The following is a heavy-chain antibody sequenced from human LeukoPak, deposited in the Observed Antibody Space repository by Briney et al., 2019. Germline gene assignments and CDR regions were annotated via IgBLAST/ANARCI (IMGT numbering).Heavy chain of an antibody. Sequence: SQTLSLTCTVSGGSISSGSYYWSWIRQPAGKGLEWIGRIYTSGSTNYNPSLKSRVTISVDTSKNQFSLKLSSVTAADTAVYYCARGSDHYDFWSGYYRGWFDPWGQGTLVTVSS. V-gene: IGHV4-61*02. J-gene: IGHJ5*02. CDR2: IYTSGST. CDR1: GGSISSGSYY. CDR3: ARGSDHYDFWSGYYRGWFDP. D-gene: IGHD3-3*01.